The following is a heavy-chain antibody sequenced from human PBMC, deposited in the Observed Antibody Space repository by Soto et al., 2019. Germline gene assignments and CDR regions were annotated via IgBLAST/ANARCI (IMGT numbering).Heavy chain of an antibody. J-gene: IGHJ4*02. CDR3: AKPLNTDFDY. CDR1: GFTFSNYA. Sequence: GGSLRLSCAASGFTFSNYAMNWVRQAPGKGLEWVSAISDGGGTTYYADSVKGRFTISRDNSKNTLYLQMDSLRAEDTAVYFCAKPLNTDFDYWGQGTLVTVSS. CDR2: ISDGGGTT. D-gene: IGHD2-2*02. V-gene: IGHV3-23*01.